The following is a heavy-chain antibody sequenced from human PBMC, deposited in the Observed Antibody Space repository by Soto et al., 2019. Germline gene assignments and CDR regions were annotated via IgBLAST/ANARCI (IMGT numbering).Heavy chain of an antibody. CDR2: VYYDGGS. CDR1: GGSNDGRN. V-gene: IGHV4-59*08. Sequence: QVQLQESGPGLVKPSETLSLTCTVSGGSNDGRNCAWIRQPPGKGLEWLGYVYYDGGSSYNPSVKSRLTLSMDTSKSQFSLQLRSVTAADTAVYYCVRQGIGNLHGLVDVWGRGTTVTVSS. J-gene: IGHJ6*02. CDR3: VRQGIGNLHGLVDV. D-gene: IGHD3-10*01.